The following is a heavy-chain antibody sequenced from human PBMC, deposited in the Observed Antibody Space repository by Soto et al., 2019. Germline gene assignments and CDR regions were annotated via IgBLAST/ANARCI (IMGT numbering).Heavy chain of an antibody. J-gene: IGHJ6*03. CDR2: IYSGGST. Sequence: EVQLVESGGGLVQPGGSLRLSCAASGFTVSSNYMSWVRQAPGKGLEWVSVIYSGGSTYYADSVKGRFTISRDNSKNTLYLQMNSLRAEDTAVYYCARDAIVDYYYYYMDVWGKGTTVTVSS. CDR1: GFTVSSNY. CDR3: ARDAIVDYYYYYMDV. V-gene: IGHV3-66*01. D-gene: IGHD3-16*02.